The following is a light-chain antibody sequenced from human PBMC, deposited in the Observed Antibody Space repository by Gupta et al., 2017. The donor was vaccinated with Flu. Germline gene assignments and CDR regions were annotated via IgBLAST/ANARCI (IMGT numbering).Light chain of an antibody. CDR2: DNN. CDR3: ALYMGNGIWG. Sequence: IVTLTCGVSSGSVSSSFYSSWYQQTPGQAPRRLVYDNNRRSAGVPDRFSASILGNKAALTITGAQAGDECNYYCALYMGNGIWGVGGGTKLTVL. J-gene: IGLJ2*01. CDR1: SGSVSSSFY. V-gene: IGLV8-61*01.